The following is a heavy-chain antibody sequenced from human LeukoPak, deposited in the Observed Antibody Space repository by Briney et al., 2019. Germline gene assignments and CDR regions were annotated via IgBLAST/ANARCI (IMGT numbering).Heavy chain of an antibody. CDR3: AKGGDDYPHY. CDR1: GGSISSDGYY. J-gene: IGHJ4*02. V-gene: IGHV4-30-2*01. CDR2: IYHSGST. Sequence: SETLSLTCTVSGGSISSDGYYWSWIRQPPGKGLEWIGYIYHSGSTYYNPSLKSRVTISVDRSKNQFSLKLSSVTAADTAVYFCAKGGDDYPHYWGQGTLVTVSS. D-gene: IGHD4-11*01.